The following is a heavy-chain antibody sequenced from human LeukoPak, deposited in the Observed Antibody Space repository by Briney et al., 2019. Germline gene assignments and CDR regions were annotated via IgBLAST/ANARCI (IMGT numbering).Heavy chain of an antibody. V-gene: IGHV3-21*01. CDR2: ISSSSSYI. CDR1: GFTFSSYS. CDR3: ARLGLTNDAFDI. Sequence: GGSLRLSCAASGFTFSSYSMNWVRQAPGKGLEWVSSISSSSSYIYYADSVKGRFTISRDNAKNSLYLQMNSLRAEDTAAYYCARLGLTNDAFDIWGQGTMVTVSS. J-gene: IGHJ3*02. D-gene: IGHD4/OR15-4a*01.